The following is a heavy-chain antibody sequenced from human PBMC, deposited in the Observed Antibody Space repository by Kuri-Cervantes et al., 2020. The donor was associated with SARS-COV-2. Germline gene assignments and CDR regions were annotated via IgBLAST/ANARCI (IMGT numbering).Heavy chain of an antibody. CDR1: GGSFSGYY. CDR2: INHSGST. V-gene: IGHV4-34*01. CDR3: ARSRRVWFDP. D-gene: IGHD1-14*01. J-gene: IGHJ5*02. Sequence: GSLRLSCAVHGGSFSGYYWSWIRQPPGKGLEWIGEINHSGSTNYNPSLKSRVTISVDTSKNQFSLKLSSVTAADTAVYYCARSRRVWFDPWGQGTLVTVSS.